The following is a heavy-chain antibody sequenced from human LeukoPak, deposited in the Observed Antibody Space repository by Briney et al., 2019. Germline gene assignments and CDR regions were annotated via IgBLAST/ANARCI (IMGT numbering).Heavy chain of an antibody. Sequence: GESLKTSCKGSGYTFSTHWIGLVRQMSREGLEWMGIIYPDDSDTRYSPSFQGQVTISTDKSINTAYLQWSSLKASDTAMYYCGRRNDNNALNIWGQGTMVTVSS. D-gene: IGHD2-8*01. CDR3: GRRNDNNALNI. CDR1: GYTFSTHW. J-gene: IGHJ3*02. CDR2: IYPDDSDT. V-gene: IGHV5-51*01.